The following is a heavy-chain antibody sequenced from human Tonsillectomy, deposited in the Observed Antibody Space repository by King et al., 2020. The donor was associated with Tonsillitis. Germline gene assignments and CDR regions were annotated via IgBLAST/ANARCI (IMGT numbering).Heavy chain of an antibody. CDR1: GFTFSSYA. CDR3: AKGAPGIAVAGSGAFDY. CDR2: TSGSGGST. D-gene: IGHD6-19*01. V-gene: IGHV3-23*04. Sequence: VQLVESGGDLVQPGGSLRLSCAASGFTFSSYAMSWVRQAPGKGLEWVSTTSGSGGSTYYADSVKRRFTISRDNSKNTLYLQMNSLRAEDTAVYYCAKGAPGIAVAGSGAFDYWGQGTLVTVSS. J-gene: IGHJ4*02.